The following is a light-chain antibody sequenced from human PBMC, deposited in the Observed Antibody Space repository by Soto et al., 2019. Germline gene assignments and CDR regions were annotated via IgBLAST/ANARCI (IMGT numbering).Light chain of an antibody. V-gene: IGKV3-20*01. CDR2: GAS. CDR1: QSVSSSY. Sequence: EIVLTQSPGTLSLSPGERATLSCRASQSVSSSYLAWYQQKPGQAPRLLISGASNRATGIPDRFSGSGSGTDVTLTISRLEPEDVAVYYCQQYCSSPRSFGQGTKVEIK. CDR3: QQYCSSPRS. J-gene: IGKJ1*01.